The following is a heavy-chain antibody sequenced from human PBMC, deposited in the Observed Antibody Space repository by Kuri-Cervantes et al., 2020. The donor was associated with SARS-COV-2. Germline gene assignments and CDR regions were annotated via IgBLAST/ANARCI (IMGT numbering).Heavy chain of an antibody. CDR1: GYSISSGYH. CDR3: ARGGFLTGYRGTRGAFDI. CDR2: INHSGST. J-gene: IGHJ3*02. V-gene: IGHV4-38-2*01. D-gene: IGHD3-9*01. Sequence: SETLSLTCAVSGYSISSGYHWGWIRQPPGKGLEWIGEINHSGSTNYNPSLKSRVTISVDTSKNQFSLKLSSVTAADTAVYYCARGGFLTGYRGTRGAFDIWGQGTMVTVSS.